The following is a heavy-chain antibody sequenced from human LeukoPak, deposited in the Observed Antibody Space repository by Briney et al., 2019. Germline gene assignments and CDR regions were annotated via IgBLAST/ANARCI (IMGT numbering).Heavy chain of an antibody. CDR1: GFTFDDYA. V-gene: IGHV3-43*02. J-gene: IGHJ4*02. CDR3: AKDFLFTYYYDSSGYFDY. Sequence: GGSLRLSCAASGFTFDDYAMHWVRHAPGKGLEWVSLISGDGGSTYYADSVKGRFTIYRDNSKNSLYLQMNSLRTEDIALYYCAKDFLFTYYYDSSGYFDYWGQGTLVTVSS. D-gene: IGHD3-22*01. CDR2: ISGDGGST.